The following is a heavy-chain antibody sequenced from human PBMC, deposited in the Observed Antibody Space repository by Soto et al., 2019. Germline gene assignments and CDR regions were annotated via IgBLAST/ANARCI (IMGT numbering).Heavy chain of an antibody. D-gene: IGHD1-7*01. V-gene: IGHV3-23*01. Sequence: GGSLRLSCAASGFTFSSYAMSWVRQAPGKGLEWVSAISGSGGSTYYADSVKGRFTISRDNSKNTLYLQMNSLRAEDTAVYYCAKDPTGTTDPQIDYWGQGTLVTVSS. CDR2: ISGSGGST. CDR1: GFTFSSYA. CDR3: AKDPTGTTDPQIDY. J-gene: IGHJ4*02.